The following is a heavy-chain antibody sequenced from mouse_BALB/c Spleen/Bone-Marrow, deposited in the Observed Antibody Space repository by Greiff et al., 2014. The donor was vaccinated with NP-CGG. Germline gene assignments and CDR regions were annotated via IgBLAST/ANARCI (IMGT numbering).Heavy chain of an antibody. CDR3: ASCGNYEARFAY. J-gene: IGHJ3*01. CDR1: GYAFTSYN. CDR2: IDPYNGDT. V-gene: IGHV1S135*01. Sequence: EVQLQQSGPELVKPGASVKVSCKASGYAFTSYNLYWVKQSHGKSLEWIEYIDPYNGDTNYNQKFKVKATLTVDKSSSTAYMHLNSLTSEDSAVYYCASCGNYEARFAYWGQGTLVTVSA. D-gene: IGHD2-1*01.